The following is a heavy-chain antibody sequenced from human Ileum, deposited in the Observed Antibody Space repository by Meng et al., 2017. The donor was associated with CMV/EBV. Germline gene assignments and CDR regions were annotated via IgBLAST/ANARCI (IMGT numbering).Heavy chain of an antibody. CDR3: AKNGYYSLDS. J-gene: IGHJ5*01. CDR1: DGSFSNKNW. CDR2: LHQIGTT. D-gene: IGHD3-22*01. V-gene: IGHV4-4*02. Sequence: LTCAVTDGSFSNKNWWSWVRQPTGEGLEWIGELHQIGTTTYNPSLKSRVAISLDESKTEFSLKVTSVTAADTAVYYCAKNGYYSLDSWSQGTLVTVSS.